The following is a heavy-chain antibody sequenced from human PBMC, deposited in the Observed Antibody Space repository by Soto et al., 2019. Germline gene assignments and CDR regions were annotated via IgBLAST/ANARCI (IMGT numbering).Heavy chain of an antibody. CDR2: INPNSGGT. V-gene: IGHV1-2*02. Sequence: ASVKVSCKAPGYTFTGYYMHWVRQAPGQGLEWMGWINPNSGGTNYAQKFQGRVTMTRDTSISTAYMELSRLRSDDTAVYYCARGGSSSPRYFDWLSPSGWFDPWGQGTLVTVSS. CDR1: GYTFTGYY. D-gene: IGHD3-9*01. CDR3: ARGGSSSPRYFDWLSPSGWFDP. J-gene: IGHJ5*02.